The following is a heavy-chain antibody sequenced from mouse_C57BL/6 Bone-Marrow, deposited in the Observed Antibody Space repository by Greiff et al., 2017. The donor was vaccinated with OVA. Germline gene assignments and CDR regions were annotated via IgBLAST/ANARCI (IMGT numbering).Heavy chain of an antibody. Sequence: EVKLVESGGGLVQSGRSLRLSCATSGFTFSDFYMEWVRQAPGKGLEWIAASRNKANDYTTEYSASVKGRFIVSRDTSQSILYLQMNALRAEDTAIYYCARAMYDYDQVFAYWGQGTLVTVSA. D-gene: IGHD2-4*01. CDR3: ARAMYDYDQVFAY. CDR2: SRNKANDYTT. J-gene: IGHJ3*01. V-gene: IGHV7-1*01. CDR1: GFTFSDFY.